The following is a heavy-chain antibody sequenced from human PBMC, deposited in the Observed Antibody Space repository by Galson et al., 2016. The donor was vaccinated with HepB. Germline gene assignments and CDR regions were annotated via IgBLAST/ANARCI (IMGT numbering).Heavy chain of an antibody. D-gene: IGHD1-14*01. V-gene: IGHV3-30-3*01. CDR1: GFTFNSFS. J-gene: IGHJ6*01. Sequence: SLRLSCAASGFTFNSFSMHWVRQAPGKGLEWVAVISFDGTSKYYADSVRGRFTISRDNSKNTLFLQMNNVRTEDSAVYYCARDVSFPEPYGLGVWGQGTTVTVSS. CDR2: ISFDGTSK. CDR3: ARDVSFPEPYGLGV.